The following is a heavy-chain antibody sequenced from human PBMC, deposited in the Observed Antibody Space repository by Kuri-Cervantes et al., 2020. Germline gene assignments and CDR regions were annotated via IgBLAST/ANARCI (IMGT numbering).Heavy chain of an antibody. CDR1: GGSINSRSYY. Sequence: SETLSLTCTVSGGSINSRSYYWGWIRQPPGKGLEWIGNIYYSGSTYYNPSLKSRVTISVDTSKNQFSLKLSSVTAADTAVYYCARGGGVPAAIGDLDYWGQGTQVTVSS. V-gene: IGHV4-39*01. J-gene: IGHJ4*02. CDR3: ARGGGVPAAIGDLDY. CDR2: IYYSGST. D-gene: IGHD2-2*01.